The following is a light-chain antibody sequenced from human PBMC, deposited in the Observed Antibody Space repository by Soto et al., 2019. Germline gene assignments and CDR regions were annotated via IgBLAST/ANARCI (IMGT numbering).Light chain of an antibody. CDR2: AAY. CDR3: QQAKSFPYT. Sequence: DIPMTQSPSSVSASVGDTVTISCRASQSLDNWLAWYQQKPGNAPRLLIYAAYTLENGVPSRFSGSGSGSDFTLTISSLQHEDFATYSCQQAKSFPYTFGQGPKVEI. J-gene: IGKJ2*01. CDR1: QSLDNW. V-gene: IGKV1-12*01.